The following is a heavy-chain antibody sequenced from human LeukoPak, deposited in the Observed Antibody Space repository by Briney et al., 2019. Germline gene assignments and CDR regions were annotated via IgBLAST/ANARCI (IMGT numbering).Heavy chain of an antibody. D-gene: IGHD2-21*01. J-gene: IGHJ4*02. CDR1: GFTFSSYS. CDR3: ARGGDHTIPRDFDY. Sequence: GGSLRLSCAASGFTFSSYSMNWVRQAPGKGLEWVSSISSSSSYIYYADSVKGRFTISRDNAKNSLYLQMNSLRAEDTAVYYCARGGDHTIPRDFDYWGQGTLVTVSS. CDR2: ISSSSSYI. V-gene: IGHV3-21*04.